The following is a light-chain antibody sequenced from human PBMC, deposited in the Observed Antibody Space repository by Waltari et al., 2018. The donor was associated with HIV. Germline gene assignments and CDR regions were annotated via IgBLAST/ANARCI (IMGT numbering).Light chain of an antibody. CDR3: AAWDDSLNGVV. CDR1: NSNIGNNA. J-gene: IGLJ2*01. Sequence: QSVLTQPPSVSEAPRQRVTISCSGSNSNIGNNAVNWYQQFPGKAPKLLIYYEDLLPYGVSDRFSGSKSGTSASLAISGLQSEDEADYYCAAWDDSLNGVVFGGGTKLTVL. CDR2: YED. V-gene: IGLV1-36*01.